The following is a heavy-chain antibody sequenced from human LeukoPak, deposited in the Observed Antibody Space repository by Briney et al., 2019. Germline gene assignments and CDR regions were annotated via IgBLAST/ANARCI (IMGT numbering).Heavy chain of an antibody. D-gene: IGHD2-8*01. CDR2: IYYSGST. CDR1: GGSISSSSYY. J-gene: IGHJ4*02. Sequence: SETLSLTCTVSGGSISSSSYYWGWIRQPPGKGLEWIGSIYYSGSTYYNPSLKSRVTISVDTSKNQFSLKLSSVTAADTAVYYCARKAVLMVHDEGDYFDYWGQGTLVTVSS. V-gene: IGHV4-39*01. CDR3: ARKAVLMVHDEGDYFDY.